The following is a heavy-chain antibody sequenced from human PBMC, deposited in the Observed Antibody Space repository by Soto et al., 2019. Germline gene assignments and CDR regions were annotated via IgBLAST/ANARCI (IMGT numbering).Heavy chain of an antibody. V-gene: IGHV4-39*01. D-gene: IGHD2-2*03. CDR1: GGSVSSNSYS. CDR3: ARLNGYCVSTNCHDYYGKDV. Sequence: SETLSLTCTVSGGSVSSNSYSWGWICQSPGKGLEWIGTIYSSENTYYNPSLLSRVTISVDTSKNEFSLRLSSVTAADTAVYYCARLNGYCVSTNCHDYYGKDVWGQGTTVTVSS. CDR2: IYSSENT. J-gene: IGHJ6*02.